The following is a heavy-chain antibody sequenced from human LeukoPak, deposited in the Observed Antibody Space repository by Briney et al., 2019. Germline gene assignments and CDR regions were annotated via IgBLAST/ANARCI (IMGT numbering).Heavy chain of an antibody. D-gene: IGHD2-15*01. CDR1: GFTFTNYA. CDR3: ATAGVVAAPYHYYYYYMDV. V-gene: IGHV3-64*01. J-gene: IGHJ6*03. CDR2: ISTNGDST. Sequence: GGSLRLSCAASGFTFTNYAMHWVRQAPGKGLEFVSAISTNGDSTYYANSVKGRFTISRDNSKNTLYLQMGSLRPEDMAVYYCATAGVVAAPYHYYYYYMDVWGKGTTVTVSS.